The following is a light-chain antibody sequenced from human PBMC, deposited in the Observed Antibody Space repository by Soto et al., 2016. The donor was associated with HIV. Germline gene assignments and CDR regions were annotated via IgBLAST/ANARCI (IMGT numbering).Light chain of an antibody. J-gene: IGLJ3*02. CDR2: GKN. Sequence: SSELTQDPAVSVALGQTVRITCQGDSLRSYYASWYQQKPGQAPVLVIYGKNNRPSGIPDRFSGSSSGNTASLTITGAQAEDKADYYCNSRDSSGNHLGVFGGGTKLTV. V-gene: IGLV3-19*01. CDR1: SLRSYY. CDR3: NSRDSSGNHLGV.